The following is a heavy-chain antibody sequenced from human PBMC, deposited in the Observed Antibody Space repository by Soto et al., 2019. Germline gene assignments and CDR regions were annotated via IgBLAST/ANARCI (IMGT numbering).Heavy chain of an antibody. Sequence: QVQLVQSGAEVKKPGSSVKVSCKASGGTFSSYAISWVRQAPGQGLEWMGGIIPIFGTANYAQKFQGRVTITADESTSTADMELSSLRSEDTAVYYCARRIHCSSTSCYTNHYYYYGMDVWGQGTTVTVSS. V-gene: IGHV1-69*01. CDR2: IIPIFGTA. CDR1: GGTFSSYA. CDR3: ARRIHCSSTSCYTNHYYYYGMDV. D-gene: IGHD2-2*02. J-gene: IGHJ6*02.